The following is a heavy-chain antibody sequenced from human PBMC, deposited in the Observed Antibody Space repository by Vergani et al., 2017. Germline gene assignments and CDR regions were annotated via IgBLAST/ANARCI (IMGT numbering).Heavy chain of an antibody. Sequence: EVQLVESGGGLVQPGGSLRLSCAASGFTFSSYSMNWVRQAPGKGLEWVSSISSSSSYIYYADSVKGRFTISRDNAKNSLYLQMNSLRAEDTAVYYCASARWLASYYFDYWGQGTLVTVSS. CDR2: ISSSSSYI. V-gene: IGHV3-21*01. CDR3: ASARWLASYYFDY. CDR1: GFTFSSYS. D-gene: IGHD6-19*01. J-gene: IGHJ4*02.